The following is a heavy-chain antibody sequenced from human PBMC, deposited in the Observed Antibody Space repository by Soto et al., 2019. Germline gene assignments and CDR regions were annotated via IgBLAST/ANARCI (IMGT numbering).Heavy chain of an antibody. CDR1: GFTFSSYA. Sequence: GGSLRLSCAASGFTFSSYAMHWVRQAPGKGLEWVAVISYDGSNKYYADSVKGRFTISRDNSKNTLYLQMNSLRAEDTAVYYCARDRWIQLWLGLYYYYGMDVWGQGTTVTVSS. J-gene: IGHJ6*02. D-gene: IGHD5-18*01. V-gene: IGHV3-30-3*01. CDR2: ISYDGSNK. CDR3: ARDRWIQLWLGLYYYYGMDV.